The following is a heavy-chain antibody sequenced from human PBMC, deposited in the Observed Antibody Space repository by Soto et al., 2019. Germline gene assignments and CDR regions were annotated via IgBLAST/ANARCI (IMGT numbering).Heavy chain of an antibody. D-gene: IGHD6-19*01. Sequence: SETLSLTCAVYGGSFSGYYCTWIRQHPGKGLEWIGEINYSGSTNYNPSLKSRVTISVDTSKNQFSLKLSSVTAADTAVYYCASSVFPWGQGTLVTAPQ. V-gene: IGHV4-34*01. CDR2: INYSGST. CDR1: GGSFSGYY. J-gene: IGHJ5*02. CDR3: ASSVFP.